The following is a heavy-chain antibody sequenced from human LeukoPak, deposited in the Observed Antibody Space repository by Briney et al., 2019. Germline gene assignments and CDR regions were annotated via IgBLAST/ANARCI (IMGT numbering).Heavy chain of an antibody. CDR1: GGSISSYY. CDR3: ARAWSTSGSNIDY. CDR2: IYTSGST. V-gene: IGHV4-4*07. Sequence: SETLSLTCTVSGGSISSYYWSWSRQPAGKGLEWIGRIYTSGSTNYNPSLKSRVTMSVDTSKNQFSLRLSSVTAADTAVYYCARAWSTSGSNIDYWGQGILVTVSS. J-gene: IGHJ4*02. D-gene: IGHD1-26*01.